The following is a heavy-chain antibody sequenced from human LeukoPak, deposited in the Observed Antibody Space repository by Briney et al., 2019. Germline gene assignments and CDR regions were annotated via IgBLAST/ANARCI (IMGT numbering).Heavy chain of an antibody. J-gene: IGHJ3*02. D-gene: IGHD1-20*01. CDR3: ARIGITGTPGAFDI. CDR1: GGTFSSYA. Sequence: SVKVSCKASGGTFSSYAISWVRQAPGQGLEWMGGIIPIFGTANYAQKFQGRVTITTDESTSTAYMELSSLRSEDTAVNYCARIGITGTPGAFDIWGQGTMVIVSS. V-gene: IGHV1-69*05. CDR2: IIPIFGTA.